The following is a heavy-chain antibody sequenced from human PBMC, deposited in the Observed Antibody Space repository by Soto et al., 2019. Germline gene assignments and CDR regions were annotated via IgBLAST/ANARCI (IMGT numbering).Heavy chain of an antibody. CDR1: GGTFSSYT. D-gene: IGHD3-9*01. CDR3: ARANADYDILTGPDY. V-gene: IGHV1-69*02. CDR2: IIPILGIA. Sequence: QVQLVQSGAEVKKPGSSVKVSCKASGGTFSSYTISWVRQAPGQGLEWMGRIIPILGIANYAKKFQGRVTITADKSTSTAYMELSSLRSEDTAVYYCARANADYDILTGPDYWGQGTLVTVSS. J-gene: IGHJ4*02.